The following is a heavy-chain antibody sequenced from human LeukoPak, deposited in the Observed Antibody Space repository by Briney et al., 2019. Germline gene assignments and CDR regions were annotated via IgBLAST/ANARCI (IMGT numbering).Heavy chain of an antibody. Sequence: PSQTLSLTCIVSGGSISSGGYYWSWIRQHPGKGLEWIGYIYYSGSTYYNPSLKSRVTISVDTSKNQFSLKLSSVTAADTAVYYCARVVWYQLLSYYYYYGMDVWGQGTTVTVSS. CDR3: ARVVWYQLLSYYYYYGMDV. V-gene: IGHV4-31*03. D-gene: IGHD2-2*01. CDR2: IYYSGST. CDR1: GGSISSGGYY. J-gene: IGHJ6*02.